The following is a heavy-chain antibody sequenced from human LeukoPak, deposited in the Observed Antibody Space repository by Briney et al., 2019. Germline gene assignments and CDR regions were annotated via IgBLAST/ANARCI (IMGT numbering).Heavy chain of an antibody. V-gene: IGHV4-59*01. CDR2: IYHSGST. CDR1: GGSISRNY. J-gene: IGHJ6*02. Sequence: SETLSLTCTVSGGSISRNYWSWIRQPPGKGLERIGYIYHSGSTNYNPSLKSRVTISVDTSKNQFSLRLTSVTAADTAVYYCARGSGSGIYAYYYGMDVWGQGTTVTVSS. D-gene: IGHD1-26*01. CDR3: ARGSGSGIYAYYYGMDV.